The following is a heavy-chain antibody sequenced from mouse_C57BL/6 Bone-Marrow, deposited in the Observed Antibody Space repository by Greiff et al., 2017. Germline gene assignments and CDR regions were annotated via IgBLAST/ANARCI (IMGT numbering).Heavy chain of an antibody. Sequence: QVQLQQSGPELVKPGASVKISCKASGYTFTDYYIHWVKQRPGQGLEWIGWIYPGSGNTKYNEKFKGKATLTVDTSSSTAYMQRSSLTSEDSAVYFCARNELDYYGSSLDYWGQGTTLTVAS. J-gene: IGHJ2*01. CDR2: IYPGSGNT. V-gene: IGHV1-84*01. D-gene: IGHD1-1*01. CDR3: ARNELDYYGSSLDY. CDR1: GYTFTDYY.